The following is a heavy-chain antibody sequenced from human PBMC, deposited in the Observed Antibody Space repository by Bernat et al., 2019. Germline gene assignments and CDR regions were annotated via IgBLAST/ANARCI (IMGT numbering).Heavy chain of an antibody. V-gene: IGHV4-39*01. D-gene: IGHD1-1*01. CDR2: IYYSGST. Sequence: QLQLQESGPGLVKPSETLSLTCTVSGGSISSSSYYWGWIRKPPGKGLEWIGSIYYSGSTYYNPYLKSRVTISVDTSKNQFSLKLSSVTAADTAVYYCATPDENDYMDVWGKGTTVTVSS. CDR1: GGSISSSSYY. CDR3: ATPDENDYMDV. J-gene: IGHJ6*03.